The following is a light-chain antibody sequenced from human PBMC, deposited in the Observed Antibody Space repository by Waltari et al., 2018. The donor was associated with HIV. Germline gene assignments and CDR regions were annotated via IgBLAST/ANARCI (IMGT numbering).Light chain of an antibody. CDR3: QHYNSLLG. V-gene: IGKV1-5*03. Sequence: DIQLTQSPSTLSASVGDRVTISCRASQSISDWVAWYQQKPGKAPKLLIYQASTLENGVPSRFSGSGSGPEFILTISSLQPDDFATYYCQHYNSLLGFGQGTKVEIK. CDR2: QAS. CDR1: QSISDW. J-gene: IGKJ1*01.